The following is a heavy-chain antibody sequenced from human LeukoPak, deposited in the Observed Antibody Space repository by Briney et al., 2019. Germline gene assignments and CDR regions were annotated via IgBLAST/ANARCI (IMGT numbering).Heavy chain of an antibody. D-gene: IGHD1-7*01. CDR2: IYHSGST. CDR3: AKESTGTTYTDAFDI. CDR1: GGSISSGSYY. J-gene: IGHJ3*02. Sequence: PSETLSLTCTVSGGSISSGSYYWSWVRQPAGKGLEWIGYIYHSGSTYYNPSLKSRVTISVDRSKNQFSLKLSSVTAADTAVYYCAKESTGTTYTDAFDIWGQGTMVTVSS. V-gene: IGHV4-30-2*01.